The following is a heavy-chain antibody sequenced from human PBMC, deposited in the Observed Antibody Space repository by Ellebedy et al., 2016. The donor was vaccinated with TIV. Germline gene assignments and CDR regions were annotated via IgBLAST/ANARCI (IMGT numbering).Heavy chain of an antibody. Sequence: GESLKISCATSGFTFYSHDVNWVRQAPGKGLEWVSGISGGGDSTYYAAHVKGRFTVYSAKSKNMLYLQMNSLRVEDTAVYYWAKVNWFGESRKTGDYWGQGTLVTVSS. CDR2: ISGGGDST. D-gene: IGHD3-10*01. CDR1: GFTFYSHD. V-gene: IGHV3-23*01. CDR3: AKVNWFGESRKTGDY. J-gene: IGHJ4*02.